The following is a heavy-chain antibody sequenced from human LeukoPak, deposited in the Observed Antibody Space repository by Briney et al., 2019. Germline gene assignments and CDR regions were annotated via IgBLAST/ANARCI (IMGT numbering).Heavy chain of an antibody. J-gene: IGHJ6*03. CDR3: YSYYYYYMDV. CDR2: IIPVFGTT. Sequence: SVKVSCKASGGTFIHYSISWVRQAPGQGLEWMGGIIPVFGTTNYAQKFQGRVTITTDESTSTAYFYCARGSPYCSSTSCSYSYYYYYMDVWGKGATVTVSS. CDR1: GGTFIHYS. V-gene: IGHV1-69*05. D-gene: IGHD2-2*01.